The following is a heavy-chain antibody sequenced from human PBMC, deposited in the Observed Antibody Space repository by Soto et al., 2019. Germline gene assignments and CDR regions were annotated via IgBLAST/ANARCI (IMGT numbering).Heavy chain of an antibody. CDR1: GFTFSDYY. D-gene: IGHD6-13*01. V-gene: IGHV3-11*05. CDR3: AKDMRGGSSSSRYYYGLDV. J-gene: IGHJ6*02. CDR2: FSCTKSFT. Sequence: GGSLRLSCAASGFTFSDYYMSWIRQAPGKGLEFVLYFSCTKSFTDYADFVKGRFTISRDNAKNSLFLQMNTLRAEDTAVYYCAKDMRGGSSSSRYYYGLDVWGQGTTVTVSS.